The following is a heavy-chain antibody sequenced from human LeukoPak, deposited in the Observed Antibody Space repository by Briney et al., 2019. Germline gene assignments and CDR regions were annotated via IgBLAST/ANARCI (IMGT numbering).Heavy chain of an antibody. V-gene: IGHV3-23*01. CDR2: ISGSGGST. J-gene: IGHJ3*02. Sequence: PGGSLRLSCAASGFTFSSYAMSWVRQAPGKGLEWVSAISGSGGSTYYADSVKGRFTISGDNSKNTLYLQMNSLRAEDTAVYYCARPYGDYVLRCAFDIWGQGTMVTVSS. D-gene: IGHD4-17*01. CDR3: ARPYGDYVLRCAFDI. CDR1: GFTFSSYA.